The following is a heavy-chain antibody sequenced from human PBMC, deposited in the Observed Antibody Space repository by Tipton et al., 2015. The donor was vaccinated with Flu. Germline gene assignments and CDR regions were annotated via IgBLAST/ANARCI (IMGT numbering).Heavy chain of an antibody. CDR3: ATEYRGGGNRYYFDY. Sequence: TLSLTCTVSGHSISSGYYWGWIRQPPGKGLEWIGYIYYSGSTNYNPSLKSRVTISVDTSKNQFSLKLSSVTAADTAVYYCATEYRGGGNRYYFDYWGQGTLVTVSS. D-gene: IGHD4-23*01. CDR2: IYYSGST. J-gene: IGHJ4*02. V-gene: IGHV4-61*01. CDR1: GHSISSGYY.